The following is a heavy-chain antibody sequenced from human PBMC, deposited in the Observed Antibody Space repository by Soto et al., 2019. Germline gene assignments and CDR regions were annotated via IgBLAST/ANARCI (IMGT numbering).Heavy chain of an antibody. CDR3: VRPNFGALTHFDS. V-gene: IGHV5-51*01. CDR2: IFPGDSDT. J-gene: IGHJ4*02. Sequence: GESLKISCKAIGYTFTNYWIGWVRQTPGKGLEWMGIIFPGDSDTRYNPSFEGQVTVSADESISTAYLQWNTLKASDTAMYYCVRPNFGALTHFDSWGQGTLVTV. CDR1: GYTFTNYW. D-gene: IGHD3-16*01.